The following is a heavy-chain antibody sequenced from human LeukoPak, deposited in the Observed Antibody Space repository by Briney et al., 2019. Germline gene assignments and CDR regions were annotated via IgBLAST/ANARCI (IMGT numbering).Heavy chain of an antibody. J-gene: IGHJ4*02. D-gene: IGHD2-21*02. Sequence: ASVKVSCKASGGTFSNYAISWVRQAPGQGLEWMGRISPYNGNTNYAQKLQGRVTMTTDTSTSTAYMELRSLRSDDTAVYYCARDLYAGVLTYWGQGTLVTVSS. CDR1: GGTFSNYA. CDR3: ARDLYAGVLTY. V-gene: IGHV1-18*01. CDR2: ISPYNGNT.